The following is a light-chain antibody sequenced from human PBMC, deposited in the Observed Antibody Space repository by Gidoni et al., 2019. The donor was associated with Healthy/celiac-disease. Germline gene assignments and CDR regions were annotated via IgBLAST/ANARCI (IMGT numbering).Light chain of an antibody. V-gene: IGKV1-39*01. CDR3: QQRYSTLT. CDR1: QSIRSY. CDR2: AAS. J-gene: IGKJ4*01. Sequence: DIQMTQSPSSLSASVGDRVTIPCRASQSIRSYLNWYQQKPGNALKLLIYAASSLQSGVPSRFSGSGSGTDFTLSISSLQPEDFATYYCQQRYSTLTFXGXTKVEIK.